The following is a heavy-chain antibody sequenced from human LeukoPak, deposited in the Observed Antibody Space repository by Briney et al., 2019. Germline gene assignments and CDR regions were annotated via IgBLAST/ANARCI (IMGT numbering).Heavy chain of an antibody. V-gene: IGHV4-31*03. J-gene: IGHJ4*02. CDR2: IYYSGST. Sequence: SETLSLTCTVSGGSISSGGYYWSWIRQHPGKGLEWIGYIYYSGSTYYNPSLKSRVTISVDTSKNQFSLKLSSVTAEDTAVYYCAKESGDDSSGYYEVFDYWGQGTLVTVSS. D-gene: IGHD3-22*01. CDR3: AKESGDDSSGYYEVFDY. CDR1: GGSISSGGYY.